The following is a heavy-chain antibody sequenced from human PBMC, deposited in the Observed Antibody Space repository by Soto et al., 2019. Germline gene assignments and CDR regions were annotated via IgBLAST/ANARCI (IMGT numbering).Heavy chain of an antibody. V-gene: IGHV5-10-1*01. D-gene: IGHD1-26*01. CDR1: GYSFTSYW. Sequence: RESLKISCKGSGYSFTSYWISWVRQMPGKGLEWMGRIDPSDSYTNYSPSFQGHVTISADKSISTAYLQWSSLKASDTAMYYCARPGRYSGSYYYWGQGTLVTVSS. CDR2: IDPSDSYT. J-gene: IGHJ4*02. CDR3: ARPGRYSGSYYY.